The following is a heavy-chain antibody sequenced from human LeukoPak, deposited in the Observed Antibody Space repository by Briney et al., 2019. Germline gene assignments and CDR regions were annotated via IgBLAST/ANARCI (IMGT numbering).Heavy chain of an antibody. V-gene: IGHV1-2*02. CDR1: GYTFTDYY. CDR2: INPNSGDT. J-gene: IGHJ5*02. Sequence: ASVKVSCKASGYTFTDYYIHWVRQAPGQGLEWMGWINPNSGDTNYAQKLRGRVTMTRDTSITTAYMELSSLRSDDTAVYYCARARQQLVWANWFDPWGQGTLVTVSS. CDR3: ARARQQLVWANWFDP. D-gene: IGHD6-13*01.